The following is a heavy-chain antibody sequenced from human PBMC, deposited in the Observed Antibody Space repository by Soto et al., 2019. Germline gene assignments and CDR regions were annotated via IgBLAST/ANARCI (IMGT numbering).Heavy chain of an antibody. J-gene: IGHJ3*01. V-gene: IGHV3-23*01. D-gene: IGHD5-18*01. CDR1: GFTFTNYA. CDR2: ISGSGVST. Sequence: PGGSLRLSCAASGFTFTNYAMSWVRQAPGKGLEWVSAISGSGVSTYYADSVKGRFTISRDNSKNRLYLQMNILTAEDTAVYYCAKVDTSMVEGEEAFDVWGQGTMVTVSS. CDR3: AKVDTSMVEGEEAFDV.